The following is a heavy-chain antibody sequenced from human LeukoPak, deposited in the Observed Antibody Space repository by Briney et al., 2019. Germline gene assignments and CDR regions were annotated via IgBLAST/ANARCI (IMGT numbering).Heavy chain of an antibody. CDR3: ARVQGGNSKYWYFDL. J-gene: IGHJ2*01. V-gene: IGHV4-59*12. D-gene: IGHD4-23*01. CDR1: GGSISSYY. CDR2: ISDIGSI. Sequence: SEALSLTCTVSGGSISSYYWSWIRQPPGKGLEWIAYISDIGSINYNPSLKSRVTISLDTSKNQFSLKLSSVTAADTAVYYCARVQGGNSKYWYFDLWGRGTLVTVSS.